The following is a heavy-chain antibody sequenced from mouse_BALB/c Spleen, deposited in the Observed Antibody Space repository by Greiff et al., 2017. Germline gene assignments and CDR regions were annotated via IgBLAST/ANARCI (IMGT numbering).Heavy chain of an antibody. CDR2: IYPGGGYT. CDR1: GYTFTNYW. V-gene: IGHV1-63*02. CDR3: ARGEYDRYDVGYAMDY. J-gene: IGHJ4*01. Sequence: QVQLQQSGAELVRPGTSVKISCKASGYTFTNYWLGWVKQRPGHGLEWIGDIYPGGGYTNYNEKFKGKATLTADTSSSTAYMQLSSLTSEDSAVYFCARGEYDRYDVGYAMDYWGQGTSVTVSS. D-gene: IGHD2-14*01.